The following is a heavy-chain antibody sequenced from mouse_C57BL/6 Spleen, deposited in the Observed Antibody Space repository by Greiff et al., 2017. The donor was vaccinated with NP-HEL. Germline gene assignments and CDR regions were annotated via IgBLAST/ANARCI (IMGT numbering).Heavy chain of an antibody. CDR1: GFTFSNYW. J-gene: IGHJ2*01. CDR2: IRLKSDNYAT. V-gene: IGHV6-3*01. D-gene: IGHD4-1*01. Sequence: EVHLVESGGGLVQPGGSMKLSCVASGFTFSNYWMNWVRQSPEKGLEWVAQIRLKSDNYATHYAESVKGRFTISRDDSKSSVYLQMNNVRAEDTGIYYCTAGTGDYWGQGTTLTVSS. CDR3: TAGTGDY.